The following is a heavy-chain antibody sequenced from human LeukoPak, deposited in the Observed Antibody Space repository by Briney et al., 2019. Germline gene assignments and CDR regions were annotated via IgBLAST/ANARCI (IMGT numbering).Heavy chain of an antibody. CDR2: ISTSSNYI. V-gene: IGHV3-21*01. D-gene: IGHD1/OR15-1a*01. CDR3: ARGRNRGLDV. Sequence: GGSLRLSCAASGFTFISYNMNWVRQAPGKGLEWVSSISTSSNYIYHADSLKGRFTISRDNAKNSLYLQMNGLRAEDTAVYFCARGRNRGLDVWGKGTTVTVSS. J-gene: IGHJ6*04. CDR1: GFTFISYN.